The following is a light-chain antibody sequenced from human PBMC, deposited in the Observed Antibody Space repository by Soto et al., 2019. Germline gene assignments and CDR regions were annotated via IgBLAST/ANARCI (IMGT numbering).Light chain of an antibody. J-gene: IGKJ2*01. CDR3: HQYNSWPPGT. V-gene: IGKV3-15*01. CDR1: QSISRS. Sequence: EIVMTQSPGTLSLSPGERATLSCRASQSISRSLAWYQQKPGQAPRLLLSDASTRATGIPARFSGSGSGTELTLTISSLQPEDFALYYCHQYNSWPPGTFGQGTKVDIK. CDR2: DAS.